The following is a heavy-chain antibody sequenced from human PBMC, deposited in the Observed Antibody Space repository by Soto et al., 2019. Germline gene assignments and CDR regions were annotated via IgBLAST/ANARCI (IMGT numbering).Heavy chain of an antibody. Sequence: GESLNISCRGSGYSFTTYWIGWVRQMPGKGLEWMGIIYPGDSDTRYSPSFQGQVTISADKSISTAYLQWSSLKASDTAMYYCARGDYEMATGHYKSYYGREVWGKGTRVTVAS. V-gene: IGHV5-51*01. J-gene: IGHJ6*04. CDR3: ARGDYEMATGHYKSYYGREV. CDR2: IYPGDSDT. D-gene: IGHD3-9*01. CDR1: GYSFTTYW.